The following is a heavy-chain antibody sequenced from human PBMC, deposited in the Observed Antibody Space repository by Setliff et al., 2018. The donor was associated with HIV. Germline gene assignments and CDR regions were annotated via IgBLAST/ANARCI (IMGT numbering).Heavy chain of an antibody. CDR3: AAVIAVGQDY. Sequence: GGSLRLSCAASGFTFSYYGMHWVRQAPGKGLEWVAVIWHDGSNNYYADFVKGRFTISRDNSQNTLSLQMNSLTTEDTAIYYCAAVIAVGQDYWGQGTLVTVSS. CDR1: GFTFSYYG. V-gene: IGHV3-30*02. J-gene: IGHJ4*02. D-gene: IGHD2-21*01. CDR2: IWHDGSNN.